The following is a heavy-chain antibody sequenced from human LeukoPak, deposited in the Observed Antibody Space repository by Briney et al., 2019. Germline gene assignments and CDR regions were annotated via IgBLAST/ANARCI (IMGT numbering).Heavy chain of an antibody. CDR3: ARANPADFNL. J-gene: IGHJ2*01. CDR2: INSDGSST. CDR1: GFTFSSSW. D-gene: IGHD1-14*01. Sequence: PGGSLRLSCAASGFTFSSSWMHWVRRAPGKGLVWVSRINSDGSSTTYADSVEGRFTISRDNAKNTVHLQMNSLRDDDTAVYYCARANPADFNLWGRGTLVTVSS. V-gene: IGHV3-74*01.